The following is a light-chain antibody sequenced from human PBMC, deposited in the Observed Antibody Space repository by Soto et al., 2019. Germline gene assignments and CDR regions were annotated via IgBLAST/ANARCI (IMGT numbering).Light chain of an antibody. CDR2: KVS. CDR3: RQGTHWPWT. J-gene: IGKJ1*01. CDR1: QSLGYTDGNAY. V-gene: IGKV2-30*01. Sequence: DVVLAQSPLSLPVTLGQPASIACRSSQSLGYTDGNAYLNWFQHRPGQSPRRLIYKVSNRDSGATDRFSGSRSGAEFTFNISRVEAEDVGVYYCRQGTHWPWTVGQGTKVEIK.